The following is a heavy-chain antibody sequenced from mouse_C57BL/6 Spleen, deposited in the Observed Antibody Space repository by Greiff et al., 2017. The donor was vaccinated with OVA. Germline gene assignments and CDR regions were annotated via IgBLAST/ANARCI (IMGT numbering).Heavy chain of an antibody. V-gene: IGHV1-81*01. CDR1: GYTFTSYG. J-gene: IGHJ4*01. CDR2: IYPRSGNT. Sequence: VQLKESGAELARPGASVKLSCKASGYTFTSYGIRWVKQRTGQGLEWIGEIYPRSGNTYYNEKFKGKATLTADKDSSTAYMELRSLTSEDSAVYFCARGGTGTDYAMDYWGQGTSVTVSS. D-gene: IGHD4-1*01. CDR3: ARGGTGTDYAMDY.